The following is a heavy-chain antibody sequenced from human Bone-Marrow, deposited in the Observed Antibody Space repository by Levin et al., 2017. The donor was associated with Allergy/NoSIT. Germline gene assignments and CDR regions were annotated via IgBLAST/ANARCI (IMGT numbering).Heavy chain of an antibody. J-gene: IGHJ6*02. CDR1: GGSFSGYY. Sequence: SSETLSLTCAVYGGSFSGYYWSWIRQPPGKGLEWIGEINHSGSTNYNPSLKSRVTISVDTSKNQFSLKLSSVTAADTAVYYCARGRITIFGVAHRKYYYGMDVWGQGTTVTVSS. CDR3: ARGRITIFGVAHRKYYYGMDV. D-gene: IGHD3-3*01. V-gene: IGHV4-34*01. CDR2: INHSGST.